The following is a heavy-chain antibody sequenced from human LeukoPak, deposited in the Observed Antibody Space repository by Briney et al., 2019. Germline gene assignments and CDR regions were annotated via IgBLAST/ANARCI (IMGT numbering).Heavy chain of an antibody. CDR2: FSNSGST. V-gene: IGHV4-59*01. CDR3: ARGYYNILTGYYVDY. D-gene: IGHD3-9*01. Sequence: PSETLSLTCTVSGGSISNYYWSWIRQPPGKGLEWIGYFSNSGSTDYNPSLKSRVTISVDTSKNQFSLKLSSVTAADTAVYYRARGYYNILTGYYVDYWGQGTLVTVSS. CDR1: GGSISNYY. J-gene: IGHJ4*02.